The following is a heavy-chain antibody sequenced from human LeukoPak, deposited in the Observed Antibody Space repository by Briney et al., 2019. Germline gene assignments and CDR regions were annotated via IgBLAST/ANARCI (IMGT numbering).Heavy chain of an antibody. D-gene: IGHD1-1*01. CDR1: GYSFTSYW. CDR3: ASPIHGTTGTTDY. J-gene: IGHJ4*02. Sequence: GESLKISCKGSGYSFTSYWICWVRQMPGKGLEWMGRIDPSDSYTNYSPSFQGHVTISADKSISTAYLQWSSLKASDTAMYYCASPIHGTTGTTDYWGQGTLVTVSS. CDR2: IDPSDSYT. V-gene: IGHV5-10-1*01.